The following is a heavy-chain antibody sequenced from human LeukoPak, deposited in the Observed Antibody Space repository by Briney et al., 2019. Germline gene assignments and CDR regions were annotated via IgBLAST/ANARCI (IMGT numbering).Heavy chain of an antibody. D-gene: IGHD2-8*01. CDR1: GFTFSSYG. CDR2: IRYDGSNK. V-gene: IGHV3-30*02. J-gene: IGHJ4*02. CDR3: AKGPGGGYAIMPYFDY. Sequence: GGSLRLSCAASGFTFSSYGMHWVRQAPGKGLEWVAFIRYDGSNKYYADSVKRRFTISRDNSKNTPYLQMNSLRAEDTAVYCCAKGPGGGYAIMPYFDYWGQGTLVTVSS.